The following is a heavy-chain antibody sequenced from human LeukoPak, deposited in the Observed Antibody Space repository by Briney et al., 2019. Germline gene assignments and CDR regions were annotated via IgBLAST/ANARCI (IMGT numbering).Heavy chain of an antibody. V-gene: IGHV1-2*02. Sequence: ASVKVSCKASGYTFTAYYIHWVRQAPGQGLEWMGWINPNGGATNYAQSFQGRVTLTRDTSIGTASMELMRLRSDDTAVYYCARDRYDSVNYYGLDVWGQGTTVTVAS. CDR3: ARDRYDSVNYYGLDV. J-gene: IGHJ6*02. CDR2: INPNGGAT. CDR1: GYTFTAYY. D-gene: IGHD3-22*01.